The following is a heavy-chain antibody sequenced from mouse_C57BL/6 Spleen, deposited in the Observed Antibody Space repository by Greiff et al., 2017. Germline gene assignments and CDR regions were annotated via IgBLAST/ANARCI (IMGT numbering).Heavy chain of an antibody. CDR1: GYTFTSYW. CDR3: ARMNDYEYDMDY. D-gene: IGHD2-4*01. CDR2: IDPNSGGT. J-gene: IGHJ4*01. V-gene: IGHV1-72*01. Sequence: QVQLQQPGAELVKPGASVKLSCKASGYTFTSYWLHWVKQRPGRGLEWIGRIDPNSGGTKYNEKFKSKATLTVDKPSSTAYMQRSSLTCEDTAGYYCARMNDYEYDMDYWGQGTSVTVSA.